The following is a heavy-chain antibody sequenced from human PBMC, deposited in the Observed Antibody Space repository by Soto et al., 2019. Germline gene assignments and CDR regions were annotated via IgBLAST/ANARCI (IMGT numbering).Heavy chain of an antibody. CDR3: ARDSAVITFGGIIVDAFDI. CDR1: GFTFSSYG. J-gene: IGHJ3*02. V-gene: IGHV3-33*01. D-gene: IGHD3-16*02. CDR2: IWYDGSNK. Sequence: QVQLVESGGGVVQPGRSLRLSCAASGFTFSSYGMHWVRQAPGKGLEWVAVIWYDGSNKYYTDSVKGRFTISRDNSKNTLYLQMNSXRAEDTAVYYCARDSAVITFGGIIVDAFDIWGQGTMVTVSS.